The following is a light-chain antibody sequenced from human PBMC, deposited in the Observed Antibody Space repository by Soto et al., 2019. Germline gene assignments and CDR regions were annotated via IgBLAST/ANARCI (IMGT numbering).Light chain of an antibody. CDR1: QSISSW. V-gene: IGKV1-5*01. CDR3: QQYDSYSGT. Sequence: DIQMTQSPSTLSASVGDRVTITCRGSQSISSWLAWYQQKPGKAPKLLIYDASSLQSGVPSRFNGSGSGTEFTLTISSLQPDDFATYYCQQYDSYSGTFGQGTKVDIK. J-gene: IGKJ1*01. CDR2: DAS.